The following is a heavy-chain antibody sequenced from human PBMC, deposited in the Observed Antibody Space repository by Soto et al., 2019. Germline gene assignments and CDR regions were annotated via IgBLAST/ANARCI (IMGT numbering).Heavy chain of an antibody. D-gene: IGHD1-26*01. Sequence: SVKVSCKASGDTFSSYGVSWVRQAPGQGLEFLGGIIPKFGTTNYAQKFRGRVTITADESTSTAYMEVSSLRSEDTAVYYCARAYGRRWYSWFDPWRPGTVVTGSS. CDR2: IIPKFGTT. J-gene: IGHJ5*02. CDR3: ARAYGRRWYSWFDP. V-gene: IGHV1-69*13. CDR1: GDTFSSYG.